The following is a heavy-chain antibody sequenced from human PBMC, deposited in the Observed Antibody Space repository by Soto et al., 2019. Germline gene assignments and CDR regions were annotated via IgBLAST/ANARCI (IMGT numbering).Heavy chain of an antibody. Sequence: SETLSLTCTVSGGSISSGDYYWSWIRQPPGKGLEWIGYIYYSGSTYYNPSLKSRVTISVDTSKNQFSLKLSSVTAADTAVYYCARATTSIAARRGYFDYWGQGTLVTVSS. V-gene: IGHV4-30-4*01. CDR1: GGSISSGDYY. J-gene: IGHJ4*02. CDR2: IYYSGST. D-gene: IGHD6-6*01. CDR3: ARATTSIAARRGYFDY.